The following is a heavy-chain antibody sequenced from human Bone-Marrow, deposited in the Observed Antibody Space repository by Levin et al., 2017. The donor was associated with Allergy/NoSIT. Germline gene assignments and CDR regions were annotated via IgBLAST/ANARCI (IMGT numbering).Heavy chain of an antibody. D-gene: IGHD4-23*01. V-gene: IGHV3-74*01. Sequence: PGESLKISCAASGFTFRNYWMHWVRQAPGKGLVWVSRISSDGTSTNYADSVKGRFTISRDNAKNTLYMQMNSLKAEDTAVYYCARAVATTVRGEGYWGQGTLVTVSS. CDR2: ISSDGTST. J-gene: IGHJ4*02. CDR3: ARAVATTVRGEGY. CDR1: GFTFRNYW.